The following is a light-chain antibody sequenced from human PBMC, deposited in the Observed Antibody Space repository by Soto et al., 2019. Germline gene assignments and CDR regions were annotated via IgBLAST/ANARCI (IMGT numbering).Light chain of an antibody. Sequence: EIVLTQSPGTLSLSPGERANLSCRASQSVSSSYLAWYQQKPGQAPRLLIYGASSRATGIPDRFSGSGSGTDFTLTISRLEPEDFAVYYCQLYCSSPKTFGRGTKLEIK. CDR1: QSVSSSY. J-gene: IGKJ1*01. V-gene: IGKV3-20*01. CDR2: GAS. CDR3: QLYCSSPKT.